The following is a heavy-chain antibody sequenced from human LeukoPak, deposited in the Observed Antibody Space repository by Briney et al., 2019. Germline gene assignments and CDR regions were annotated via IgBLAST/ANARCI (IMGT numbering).Heavy chain of an antibody. CDR3: ARHSGSYLPDY. J-gene: IGHJ4*02. Sequence: PSETLSLTCTVSGGSISSGSYYWNWIRQPAGKGLEWIGRIYTSGSTNYNPSLKSRVTISVDTSKNQFSLKLSSVTAADTAVYYCARHSGSYLPDYWGQGTLVTVSS. CDR1: GGSISSGSYY. D-gene: IGHD1-26*01. V-gene: IGHV4-61*02. CDR2: IYTSGST.